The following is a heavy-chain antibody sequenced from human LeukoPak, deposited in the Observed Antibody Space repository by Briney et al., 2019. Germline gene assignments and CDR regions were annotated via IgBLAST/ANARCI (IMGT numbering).Heavy chain of an antibody. CDR3: ARDDYDILTGYYYYGMDV. D-gene: IGHD3-9*01. J-gene: IGHJ6*02. CDR2: INAYNGNT. Sequence: ASVKVSCKASGYTFTSYGISWVRQAPGQGLEWMGWINAYNGNTNYAQKLQGRVTMTTDTSTSTAYMELRSLRSDDTAVYYCARDDYDILTGYYYYGMDVWGQGTTVTVSS. CDR1: GYTFTSYG. V-gene: IGHV1-18*01.